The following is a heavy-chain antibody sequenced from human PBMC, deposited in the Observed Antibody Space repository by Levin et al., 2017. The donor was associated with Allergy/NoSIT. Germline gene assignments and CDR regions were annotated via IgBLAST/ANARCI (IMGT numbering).Heavy chain of an antibody. D-gene: IGHD3-10*01. V-gene: IGHV3-20*04. Sequence: GGSLRLSRAASGFTFDDHGMSWVRQAPGKGLEWVSGINWNGGSTGYADPVKGRFTISRDNAKNSLYLQMNSLRAEDTALYYCARVGYGSGSYYFGYWGQGTLVTVSS. CDR1: GFTFDDHG. CDR3: ARVGYGSGSYYFGY. CDR2: INWNGGST. J-gene: IGHJ4*02.